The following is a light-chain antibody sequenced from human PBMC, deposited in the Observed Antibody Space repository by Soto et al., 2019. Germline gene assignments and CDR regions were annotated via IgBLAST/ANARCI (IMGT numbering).Light chain of an antibody. V-gene: IGKV2-24*01. CDR2: QIS. J-gene: IGKJ5*01. Sequence: DILITQTPRSPPFTLLXXASISCSCSXILVHSNGNTYLSWLQQRPGQPPRLLIYQISNRFSGVPDRFSGSGAGTDFTLKISRVEAEDVGVYYCMQATQLRTFGQGTRLEIK. CDR3: MQATQLRT. CDR1: XILVHSNGNTY.